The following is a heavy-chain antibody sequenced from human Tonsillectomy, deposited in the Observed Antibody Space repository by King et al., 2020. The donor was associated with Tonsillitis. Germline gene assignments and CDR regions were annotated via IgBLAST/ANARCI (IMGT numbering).Heavy chain of an antibody. D-gene: IGHD3-22*01. V-gene: IGHV3-73*01. J-gene: IGHJ4*02. CDR3: SRDYYDSSGYYYGDY. CDR2: IRSKANSYAT. CDR1: GFTFSGSA. Sequence: VQLVESGGGLVQPGGSLKLSCAASGFTFSGSAMHWVRQASGKGLEWVGRIRSKANSYATAYTASVKGRFTISRDDSKNTAYLQMNSLKTEDTAGYYCSRDYYDSSGYYYGDYWGQGTLVTVSS.